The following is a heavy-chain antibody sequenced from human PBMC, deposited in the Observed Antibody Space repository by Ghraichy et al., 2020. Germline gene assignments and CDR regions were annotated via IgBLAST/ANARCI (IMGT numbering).Heavy chain of an antibody. Sequence: ETLSLTCAASGFTFSSYAMSWVRQAPGKGLEWVSAISGSGGSTYYADSVKGRFTISRDNSKNTLYLQMNSLRAEDTAVYYCARDSRGIVVVPAATITLNWGQGTLVTVSS. V-gene: IGHV3-23*01. CDR2: ISGSGGST. CDR1: GFTFSSYA. J-gene: IGHJ4*02. D-gene: IGHD2-2*01. CDR3: ARDSRGIVVVPAATITLN.